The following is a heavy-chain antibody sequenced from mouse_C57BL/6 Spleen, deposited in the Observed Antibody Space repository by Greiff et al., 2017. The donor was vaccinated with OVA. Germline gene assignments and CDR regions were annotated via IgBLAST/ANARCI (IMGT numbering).Heavy chain of an antibody. CDR3: SRNYGNYHWYFDV. J-gene: IGHJ1*03. V-gene: IGHV1-59*01. CDR1: GYTFTSYW. D-gene: IGHD2-1*01. CDR2: IDPYDSYT. Sequence: QVQLQQPGAELVRPGTSVKLSCKASGYTFTSYWMHWVKQRPGQGLEWIGVIDPYDSYTKYNQKFKGKATLTVDTSSSPAYMQLSSLTSDDSAVYYCSRNYGNYHWYFDVWGTGTTVTVSS.